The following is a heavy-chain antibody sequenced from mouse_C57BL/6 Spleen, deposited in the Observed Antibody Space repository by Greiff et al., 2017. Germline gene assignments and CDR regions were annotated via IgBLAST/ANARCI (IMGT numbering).Heavy chain of an antibody. CDR3: ERTAKGEYAMDD. J-gene: IGHJ4*01. Sequence: EVQLQQSGTVLVRPGASVKMSCKTSGYTFTSYWMHWVKQRPGQGLEWIGVIYPANSDTNYNQKFKGKATLTAVTSASTAYMELSSLTYEDSAVYYCERTAKGEYAMDDWGKGTTVTVT. CDR2: IYPANSDT. V-gene: IGHV1-5*01. CDR1: GYTFTSYW. D-gene: IGHD1-2*01.